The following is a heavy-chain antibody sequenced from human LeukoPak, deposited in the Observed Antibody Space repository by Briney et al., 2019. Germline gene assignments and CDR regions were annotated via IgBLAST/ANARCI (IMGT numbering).Heavy chain of an antibody. CDR1: GYTFSNYG. CDR3: ARARDYDFWSGYFDY. CDR2: INPSDGST. Sequence: ASVKVSCKTSGYTFSNYGISWVRQAPGQGLEWMGVINPSDGSTNYAQKYQDRVTMTRDTSTRTVYMQLSSLRSDDTAVYYCARARDYDFWSGYFDYWGQGTLVTVSS. J-gene: IGHJ4*02. D-gene: IGHD3-3*01. V-gene: IGHV1-46*01.